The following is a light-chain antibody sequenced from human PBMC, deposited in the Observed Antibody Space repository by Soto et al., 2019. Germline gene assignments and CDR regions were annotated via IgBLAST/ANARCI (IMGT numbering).Light chain of an antibody. CDR1: QSISTW. Sequence: DIQMTQSPSTLSASVGDRVTITCRPSQSISTWLAWYQQKPGKAPKLLIYKASSLESGVPSRFSGSGSGTGFTLTISSLQPDDFATYYCQQYNSYPYTFGQGTKLEIK. V-gene: IGKV1-5*03. CDR2: KAS. CDR3: QQYNSYPYT. J-gene: IGKJ2*01.